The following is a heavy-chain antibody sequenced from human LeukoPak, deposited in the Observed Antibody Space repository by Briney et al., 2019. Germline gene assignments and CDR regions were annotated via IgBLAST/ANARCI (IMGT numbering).Heavy chain of an antibody. J-gene: IGHJ3*02. D-gene: IGHD3-10*01. Sequence: GGSLRLSCAASGFTFDDYAMHWVRQAPGKGLEWVSGISWNSGSIGYADSVQGRFTISRDNAKNSLSLQMNSLRAEDTALYYCAKGLYGSGSYTGAFDIWGQGTMVTVSS. CDR2: ISWNSGSI. CDR1: GFTFDDYA. CDR3: AKGLYGSGSYTGAFDI. V-gene: IGHV3-9*01.